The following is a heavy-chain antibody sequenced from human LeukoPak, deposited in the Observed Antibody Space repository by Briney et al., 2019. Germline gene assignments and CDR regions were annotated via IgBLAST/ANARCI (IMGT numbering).Heavy chain of an antibody. CDR3: ARDPKSFDWLRVHWFDP. J-gene: IGHJ5*02. CDR1: GGTFSSYA. Sequence: SVKVSCKASGGTFSSYAISWVRQAPGQGLEWMGGIIPIFGTANYAQKFQGRVTITADESTSTAYMELSSLRSEDTAVYYCARDPKSFDWLRVHWFDPWGQGTLVTVSP. D-gene: IGHD3-9*01. CDR2: IIPIFGTA. V-gene: IGHV1-69*01.